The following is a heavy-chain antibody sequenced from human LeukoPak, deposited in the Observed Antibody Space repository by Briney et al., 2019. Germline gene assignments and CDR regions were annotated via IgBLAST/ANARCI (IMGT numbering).Heavy chain of an antibody. CDR1: GYSESFYG. V-gene: IGHV1-2*02. D-gene: IGHD4-23*01. CDR2: INPNSGGT. CDR3: ARDYGGNSYGFDY. J-gene: IGHJ4*02. Sequence: EASVKVSCKTSGYSESFYGITWVRQVAGQGLEWMGWINPNSGGTNYAQKFQGRVTMTRDTSISTAYMELSRLRSDDTAVYYCARDYGGNSYGFDYWGQGTLVTVSS.